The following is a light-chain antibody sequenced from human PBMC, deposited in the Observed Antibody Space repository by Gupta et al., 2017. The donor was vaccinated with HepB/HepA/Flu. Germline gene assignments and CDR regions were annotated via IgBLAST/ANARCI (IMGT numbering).Light chain of an antibody. CDR3: QQRSNWPPIT. CDR2: DAS. CDR1: QSVSSY. V-gene: IGKV3-11*01. Sequence: VLTQSPATLSLSPGERATLSCRASQSVSSYLAWYQQKPGQAPRLLLYDASNRATGIPARFSGSGSGTDFTLTISSLEPEDFAVYYCQQRSNWPPITCGQGTRLEIK. J-gene: IGKJ5*01.